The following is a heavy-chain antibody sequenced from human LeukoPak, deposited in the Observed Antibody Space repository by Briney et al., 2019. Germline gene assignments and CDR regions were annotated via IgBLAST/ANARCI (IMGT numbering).Heavy chain of an antibody. CDR1: GGSFSGYY. CDR3: ARGYDSSGYYYPDAFDI. V-gene: IGHV4-34*01. CDR2: INHSGST. D-gene: IGHD3-22*01. J-gene: IGHJ3*02. Sequence: SETLSLTCAVYGGSFSGYYWSWIRQPPGKGLEWIGEINHSGSTNYNPSLKSRVTISVDTSKNQFSLKLSSVTAADTAVYYCARGYDSSGYYYPDAFDIWGQGTMVTVSS.